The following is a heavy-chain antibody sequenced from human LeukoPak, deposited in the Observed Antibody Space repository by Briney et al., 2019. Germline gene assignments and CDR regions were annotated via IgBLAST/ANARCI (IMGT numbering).Heavy chain of an antibody. CDR2: ISYDASKK. D-gene: IGHD4-23*01. J-gene: IGHJ6*02. V-gene: IGHV3-30-3*01. Sequence: GGSLRLSCAASGFTFSSYAIHWVRQAPGKGLDWVAIISYDASKKYYADSVKGRFTISRDNSKNTVYLQMNSLRSDDTAVYYCARDWIPAYYGGNSHYYYGMDVWGQGTTVTVSS. CDR3: ARDWIPAYYGGNSHYYYGMDV. CDR1: GFTFSSYA.